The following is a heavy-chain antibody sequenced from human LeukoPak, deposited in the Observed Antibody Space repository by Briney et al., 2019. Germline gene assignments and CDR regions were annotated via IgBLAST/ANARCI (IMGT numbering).Heavy chain of an antibody. V-gene: IGHV4-30-2*03. CDR1: GDSISSGDYS. Sequence: SETLSLTCAVSGDSISSGDYSWSWLRQPSGKGLEWIGYIFHSGNSYYNPSLKSRVTISVDTSKNQFSLKLSSVTAADTAVYYCARHKRDGYNPFDYWGQGTLVTVSS. CDR2: IFHSGNS. J-gene: IGHJ4*02. D-gene: IGHD5-24*01. CDR3: ARHKRDGYNPFDY.